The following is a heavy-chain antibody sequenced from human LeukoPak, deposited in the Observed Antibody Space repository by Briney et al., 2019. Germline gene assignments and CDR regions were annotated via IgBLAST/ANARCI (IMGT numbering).Heavy chain of an antibody. Sequence: PGGSLRLSCAASGFTFSSYAMHWVRQAPGKGLEWVAVISYDGSNKYYADSVKGRFTISRDNSKNTLYLQMNSLRAEDTAVYYCARDARDIVATEIDYWGQGTLVTVSS. CDR1: GFTFSSYA. V-gene: IGHV3-30-3*01. CDR2: ISYDGSNK. J-gene: IGHJ4*02. D-gene: IGHD5-12*01. CDR3: ARDARDIVATEIDY.